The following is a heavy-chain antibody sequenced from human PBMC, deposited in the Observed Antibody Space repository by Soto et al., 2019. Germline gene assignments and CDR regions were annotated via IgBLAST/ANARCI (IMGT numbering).Heavy chain of an antibody. CDR3: ARGGVGSFDL. J-gene: IGHJ4*02. D-gene: IGHD1-26*01. CDR2: IHSDGSST. V-gene: IGHV3-74*01. CDR1: GFTFSFYW. Sequence: EVQLVESGGGLVQPGGSLRLSCAASGFTFSFYWMHWVRQAPGKGLVWVSRIHSDGSSTSYADSVRGRFTISRDNAKNTLYLQMNSLRAEDSAVYYCARGGVGSFDLWGQGTLVTVSS.